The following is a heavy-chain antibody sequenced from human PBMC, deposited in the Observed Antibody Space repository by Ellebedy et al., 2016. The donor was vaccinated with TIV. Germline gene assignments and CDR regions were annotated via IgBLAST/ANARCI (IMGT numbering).Heavy chain of an antibody. CDR3: ARRISGTYGDDACDI. D-gene: IGHD1-20*01. J-gene: IGHJ3*02. CDR1: GFTFSSSS. Sequence: GGSLRLSCAASGFTFSSSSMHWVRQAPGKGLEWVSGISWNSGSIGYADSVKGRFTISRDNAKNSLYLQMNSLRAEDTAIYYCARRISGTYGDDACDIWGQGTMVTVSS. V-gene: IGHV3-9*01. CDR2: ISWNSGSI.